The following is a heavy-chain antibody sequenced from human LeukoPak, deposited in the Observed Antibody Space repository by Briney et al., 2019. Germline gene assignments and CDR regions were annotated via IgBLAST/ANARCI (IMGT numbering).Heavy chain of an antibody. V-gene: IGHV1-69*13. CDR2: IIPVLSTA. Sequence: ASVKVSCKASGDTFSRYASSWVRQAPGQGLEWMGGIIPVLSTANYAQKFQDRVTITADESTSTTYMELSSLKSEDTAVYYCATTGGDIYYYYMDVWGKGTTVTISS. D-gene: IGHD3-16*01. CDR1: GDTFSRYA. CDR3: ATTGGDIYYYYMDV. J-gene: IGHJ6*03.